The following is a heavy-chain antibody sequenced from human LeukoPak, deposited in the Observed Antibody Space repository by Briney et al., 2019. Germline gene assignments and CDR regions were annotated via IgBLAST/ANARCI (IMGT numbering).Heavy chain of an antibody. D-gene: IGHD3-10*01. CDR2: IYPGDSDT. CDR3: ARTFPYGSGSYGY. V-gene: IGHV5-51*01. J-gene: IGHJ4*02. CDR1: GYSFTTYW. Sequence: GESLKISFKVSGYSFTTYWFTWVRQMPGKGREWMGFIYPGDSDTRYSPSFQGQVTISADKSITTAYLQWSSLKASDTAMYYCARTFPYGSGSYGYWGQGTLVTVSS.